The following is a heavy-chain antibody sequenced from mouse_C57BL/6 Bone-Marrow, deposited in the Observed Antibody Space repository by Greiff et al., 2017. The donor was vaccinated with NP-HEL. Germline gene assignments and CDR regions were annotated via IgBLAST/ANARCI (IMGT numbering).Heavy chain of an antibody. CDR1: GYSITSGYY. J-gene: IGHJ1*03. Sequence: VQLKESGPGLVKPSQSLSLTCSVTGYSITSGYYWNWIRQFPGNKLEWMGYISYDGSNNYNPSLKNRISITRDTSKNQFFLKLNSVTTEDTATYYCARGGEYFDVWGTGTTVTVSS. CDR2: ISYDGSN. CDR3: ARGGEYFDV. V-gene: IGHV3-6*01.